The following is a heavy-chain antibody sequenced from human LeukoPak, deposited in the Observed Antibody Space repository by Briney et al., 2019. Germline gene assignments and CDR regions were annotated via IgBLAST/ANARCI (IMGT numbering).Heavy chain of an antibody. J-gene: IGHJ4*02. CDR3: ARLNRLGGVPAAIINY. V-gene: IGHV4-38-2*01. D-gene: IGHD2-2*01. CDR1: GYSISSGYY. CDR2: IYRSGST. Sequence: SETLSLTCAVSGYSISSGYYWGWIRQPPGKGLEWIGSIYRSGSTYYNPSLKSRVTISVDTSKNQFSLKLSSVTAADTAVYYCARLNRLGGVPAAIINYWGQGTLVTVSS.